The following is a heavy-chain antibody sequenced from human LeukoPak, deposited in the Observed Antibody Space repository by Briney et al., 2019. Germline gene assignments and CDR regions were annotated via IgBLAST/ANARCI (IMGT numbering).Heavy chain of an antibody. V-gene: IGHV3-74*01. CDR1: GITFGNNW. J-gene: IGHJ5*02. CDR2: INSDGGGA. CDR3: ARDVPHNWSDT. Sequence: HPGGSLRLSCAASGITFGNNWMHWVRQGPGKGLVWISRINSDGGGAIYADSVKGRFTVSRDNAKNTLYLQMNSLRAEDTAVYYCARDVPHNWSDTWGQGTLVTVSS.